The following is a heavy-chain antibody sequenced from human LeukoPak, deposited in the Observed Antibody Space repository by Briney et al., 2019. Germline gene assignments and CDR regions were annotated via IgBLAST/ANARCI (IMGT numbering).Heavy chain of an antibody. D-gene: IGHD3-22*01. CDR3: TRHGYDSSDYYATLDY. Sequence: GGSLRLSCAASGVTFSSYAMSWVRQASGKGLEWVGRIRSKANSYATAYAASVKGRFTISRDDSKNTAYMQMNSLKTEDTAVYYCTRHGYDSSDYYATLDYWGQGTLVTVSS. CDR1: GVTFSSYA. CDR2: IRSKANSYAT. J-gene: IGHJ4*02. V-gene: IGHV3-73*01.